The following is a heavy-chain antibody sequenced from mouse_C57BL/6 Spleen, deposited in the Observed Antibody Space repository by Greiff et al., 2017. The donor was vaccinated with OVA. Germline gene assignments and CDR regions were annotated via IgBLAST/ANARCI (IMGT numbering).Heavy chain of an antibody. CDR2: ISGGGGNT. CDR3: ARRVYYGSSYFDY. Sequence: EVQLVESGGGLVKPGGSLKLSCAASGFTFSSYTMSWVRQTPEKRLEWVATISGGGGNTYYPDSVKGRFTISRDNAKNTLYLQMSSLRSEDTALYYCARRVYYGSSYFDYWGQGTTLTVSS. J-gene: IGHJ2*01. V-gene: IGHV5-9*01. CDR1: GFTFSSYT. D-gene: IGHD1-1*01.